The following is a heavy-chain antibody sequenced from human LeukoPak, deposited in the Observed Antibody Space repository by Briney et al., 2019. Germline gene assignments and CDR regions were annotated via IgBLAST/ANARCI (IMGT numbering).Heavy chain of an antibody. D-gene: IGHD3-9*01. CDR3: AKDVLRFFDWSYGMDV. CDR2: ITGSGGST. Sequence: GGSLRLSCAASGFTFSSYAMSWVRQAPGKGLEWVSAITGSGGSTYYADSVKGRFTISRDSFNNTLYLQMNSLRAEDTAIYYCAKDVLRFFDWSYGMDVWGQGTTVTVSS. J-gene: IGHJ6*02. V-gene: IGHV3-23*01. CDR1: GFTFSSYA.